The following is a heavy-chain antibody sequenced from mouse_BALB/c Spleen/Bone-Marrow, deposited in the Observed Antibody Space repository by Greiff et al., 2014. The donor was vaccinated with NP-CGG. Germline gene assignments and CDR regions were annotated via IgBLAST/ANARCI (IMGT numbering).Heavy chain of an antibody. CDR3: AAITTVVARCAIDY. Sequence: EVMLVESGGGLVKPGGSRKLSCAASGFTFSSFGMHWVRQAPEKGLEWVAYISSGSSTTYYDETVKGRSTISRDNPNNTPFLQMTSLRSEDTAMYYCAAITTVVARCAIDYWGQGTSVTVSS. CDR2: ISSGSSTT. V-gene: IGHV5-17*02. J-gene: IGHJ4*01. CDR1: GFTFSSFG. D-gene: IGHD1-1*01.